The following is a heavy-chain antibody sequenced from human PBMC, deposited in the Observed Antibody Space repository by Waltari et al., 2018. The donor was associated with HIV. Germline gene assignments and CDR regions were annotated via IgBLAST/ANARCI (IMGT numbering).Heavy chain of an antibody. CDR2: IIPICGTA. Sequence: QVQLVQSGAEVKKPGSSVKVSCKASGGTFSSYAISWVRQAPGQGLEWMGGIIPICGTANYAQKFQGRVTITADKSTSTAYMELSSLRSEDTAVYYCAINVEGSGKWSDGSWYGMDVWGQGTTVTVSS. V-gene: IGHV1-69*06. J-gene: IGHJ6*02. CDR1: GGTFSSYA. D-gene: IGHD3-10*01. CDR3: AINVEGSGKWSDGSWYGMDV.